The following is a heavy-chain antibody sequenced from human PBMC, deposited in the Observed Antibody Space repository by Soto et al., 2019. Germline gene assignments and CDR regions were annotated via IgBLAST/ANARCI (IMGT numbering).Heavy chain of an antibody. V-gene: IGHV1-18*04. Sequence: ASVKVSCKASGYTFTSYCISWVRQAPGEGLEWMGWISAYNGNTEYAQNFQGRVTMTTDTSTSTAYMELRSLRSDDTAVYSCARGGPTSADYYYGMDVWGLGTTVTVSS. CDR3: ARGGPTSADYYYGMDV. J-gene: IGHJ6*02. CDR2: ISAYNGNT. D-gene: IGHD3-10*01. CDR1: GYTFTSYC.